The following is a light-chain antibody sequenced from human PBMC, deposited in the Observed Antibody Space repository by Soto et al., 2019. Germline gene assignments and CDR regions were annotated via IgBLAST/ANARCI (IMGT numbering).Light chain of an antibody. CDR2: EVN. CDR3: SSYRRGSTLVV. Sequence: QSALTQPASVSGSPGQSITISCTGTNSDVGGYNYVSWYRQHPGKAPKLMIYEVNNRPSGVSDRFSGSKSGNTASLTISGLRAEDEADYYCSSYRRGSTLVVFGGGTKLTVL. CDR1: NSDVGGYNY. J-gene: IGLJ2*01. V-gene: IGLV2-14*01.